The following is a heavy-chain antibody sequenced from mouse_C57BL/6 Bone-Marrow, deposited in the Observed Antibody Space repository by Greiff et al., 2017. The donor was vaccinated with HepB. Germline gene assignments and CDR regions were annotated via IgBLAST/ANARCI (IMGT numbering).Heavy chain of an antibody. Sequence: QVQLQQSGAELVKPGASVKLSCKASGYTFTSYWMQWVKQRPGQGLEWIGEIDPSDSYTNYNQKFKGKATLTVDTSSSTAYMQLSSLTSEDSAVYYCARDSSGRYAMDYWGQGTSVTVSA. CDR2: IDPSDSYT. D-gene: IGHD3-2*02. CDR3: ARDSSGRYAMDY. CDR1: GYTFTSYW. V-gene: IGHV1-50*01. J-gene: IGHJ4*01.